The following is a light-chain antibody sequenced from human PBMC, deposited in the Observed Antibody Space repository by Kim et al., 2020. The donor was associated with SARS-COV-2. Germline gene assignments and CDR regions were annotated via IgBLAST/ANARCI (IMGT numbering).Light chain of an antibody. V-gene: IGLV2-8*01. Sequence: GQSVTISCTGTSSDVGGSKYVSWYQQHPGKAPKLMIYEVSKRPSGVPDRFSGSKSGNTASLTVSGLQAEDEADYYCTSYAGSNNWVFGGGTQLTVL. CDR3: TSYAGSNNWV. J-gene: IGLJ3*02. CDR2: EVS. CDR1: SSDVGGSKY.